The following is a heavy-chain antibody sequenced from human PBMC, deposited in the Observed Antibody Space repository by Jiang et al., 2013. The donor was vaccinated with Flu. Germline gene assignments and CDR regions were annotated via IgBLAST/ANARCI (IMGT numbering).Heavy chain of an antibody. Sequence: DGETIYAENIQGRVTISADTSEDTAYMSLSSLNSDDTAVYYCAKATGGEYSGYQSTYFAYWGQGTLVIVSS. V-gene: IGHV1-69-2*01. CDR3: AKATGGEYSGYQSTYFAY. CDR2: DGET. D-gene: IGHD5-12*01. J-gene: IGHJ4*02.